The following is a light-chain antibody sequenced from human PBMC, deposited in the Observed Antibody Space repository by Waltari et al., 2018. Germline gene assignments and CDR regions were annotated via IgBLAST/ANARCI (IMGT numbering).Light chain of an antibody. V-gene: IGKV1-39*01. CDR2: VAS. CDR3: QQSYITTYT. CDR1: QSISSF. Sequence: IQMTQSPSSLSASVGDRVPITCRASQSISSFLNWYQQIPGKAPKLLIYVASNLQSGVPSRFSGSGSGTDFSLTISSLQPEDFATYYCQQSYITTYTFGQGTKLEIK. J-gene: IGKJ2*01.